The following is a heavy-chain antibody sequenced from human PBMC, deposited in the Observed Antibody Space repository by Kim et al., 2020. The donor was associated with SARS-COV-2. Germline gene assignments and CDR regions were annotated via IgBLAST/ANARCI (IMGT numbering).Heavy chain of an antibody. V-gene: IGHV1-24*01. CDR3: ATAGWGSRYFDL. Sequence: ASVKVSCKVSGYTLTELSMHWVRQAPGKGLEWMGGFDPEDGETIYAQKFQGRVTMTEDTSTDTAYMELSSLRSEDTAVYYCATAGWGSRYFDLWGRGTLVTVSS. CDR2: FDPEDGET. D-gene: IGHD2-21*01. J-gene: IGHJ2*01. CDR1: GYTLTELS.